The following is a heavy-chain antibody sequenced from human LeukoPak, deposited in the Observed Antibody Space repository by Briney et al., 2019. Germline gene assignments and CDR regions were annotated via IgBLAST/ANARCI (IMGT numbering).Heavy chain of an antibody. V-gene: IGHV3-23*01. D-gene: IGHD2-21*02. CDR1: GFTFSAYS. CDR2: LTASGDRT. CDR3: AKGPRQCGADCFSLLDQ. Sequence: GGSLRLSCAASGFTFSAYSMSWVRQAPRKGLEWVSLLTASGDRTFYADSVKGRFTISRDNSKNTLSLQMNSLRAEDTAVYYCAKGPRQCGADCFSLLDQWGQGTLVTVSS. J-gene: IGHJ4*02.